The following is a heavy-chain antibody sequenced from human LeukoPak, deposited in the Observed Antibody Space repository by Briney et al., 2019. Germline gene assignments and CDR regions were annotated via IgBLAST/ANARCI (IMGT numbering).Heavy chain of an antibody. D-gene: IGHD5-24*01. CDR3: AKDGAGGEMTTPTGYFDI. J-gene: IGHJ2*01. V-gene: IGHV4-59*02. Sequence: PSETLSLTCSVSGGSVSSFYWSWIRQSPGKGLEWIGYISHKGITSYNPSLESRPTISLDTSKNQFSLKLKSLTAADTAVYFCAKDGAGGEMTTPTGYFDIWGRGTLVTVSS. CDR2: ISHKGIT. CDR1: GGSVSSFY.